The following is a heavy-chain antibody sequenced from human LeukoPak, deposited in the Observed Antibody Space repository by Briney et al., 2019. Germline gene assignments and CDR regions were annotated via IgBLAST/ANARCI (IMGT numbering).Heavy chain of an antibody. D-gene: IGHD2-2*01. J-gene: IGHJ4*02. CDR3: ARVGHCSSTACLIDY. CDR1: GFTFSHYW. V-gene: IGHV3-74*01. CDR2: IESDGGRT. Sequence: GGSLRLSCAASGFTFSHYWMHWVRQAPGKGLVWVSRIESDGGRTDYADSLKGRFTIPRDNAKNTLYLEMNSLRAEDTAVYYCARVGHCSSTACLIDYWGQGTLVTVSS.